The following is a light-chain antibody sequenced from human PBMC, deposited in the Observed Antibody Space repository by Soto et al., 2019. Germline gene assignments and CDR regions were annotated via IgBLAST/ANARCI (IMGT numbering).Light chain of an antibody. CDR2: GST. J-gene: IGLJ2*01. CDR1: SSNIGAGYD. CDR3: QSYDTGLSGSV. V-gene: IGLV1-40*01. Sequence: QSVLTQSPSVSGAPGQRVTISCTGSSSNIGAGYDVHWYQHLPGTAPKLLIYGSTDRPSGVPDRFSGSKSGTSASLAITGLQAEDETYYYCQSYDTGLSGSVFGGGTKLTVL.